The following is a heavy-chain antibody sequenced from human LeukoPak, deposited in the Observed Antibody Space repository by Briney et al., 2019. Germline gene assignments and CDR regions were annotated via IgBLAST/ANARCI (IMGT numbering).Heavy chain of an antibody. D-gene: IGHD2-8*01. V-gene: IGHV3-23*01. CDR1: GFPFSDFS. Sequence: GGSLRLSCATSGFPFSDFSMSWVRQAPGKGLEWISTTNSGGTSTYYAESVKGRFTISRDNSKNTLYLQTSSLRVEDTAVYYCAKQSYARSLGEGGPGTLVSDSS. J-gene: IGHJ4*02. CDR2: TNSGGTST. CDR3: AKQSYARSLGE.